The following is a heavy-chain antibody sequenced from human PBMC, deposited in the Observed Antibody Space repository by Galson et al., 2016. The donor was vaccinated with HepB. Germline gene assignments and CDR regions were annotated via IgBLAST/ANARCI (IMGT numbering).Heavy chain of an antibody. J-gene: IGHJ4*02. CDR1: GFTLSSYE. Sequence: SLRLSCAASGFTLSSYEMNWVRQAPGKGLEWVSHISGNGSVIYYADSVKGRFTVSRDNAKNSLHLQMNSLRVEDTATYYCARGNLRFLEWLSVDYWGQGTLVTVSS. V-gene: IGHV3-48*03. CDR3: ARGNLRFLEWLSVDY. D-gene: IGHD3-3*01. CDR2: ISGNGSVI.